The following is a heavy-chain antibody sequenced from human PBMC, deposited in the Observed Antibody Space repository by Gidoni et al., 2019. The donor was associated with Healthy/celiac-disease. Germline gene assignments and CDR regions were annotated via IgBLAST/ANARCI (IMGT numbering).Heavy chain of an antibody. V-gene: IGHV3-23*01. D-gene: IGHD3-22*01. CDR3: AKARKHYYDSSGSSVYYFDY. CDR1: GFTFSRSA. J-gene: IGHJ4*02. CDR2: ISGSGGST. Sequence: EVQLLESGGGLVQPGGSLILSCSASGFTFSRSAIRWVRQAPGKGLEWVSAISGSGGSTYYADSVKGRFTISRDNSKNTLYLQMNSLRAEDTAVYYCAKARKHYYDSSGSSVYYFDYWGQGTLVTVSS.